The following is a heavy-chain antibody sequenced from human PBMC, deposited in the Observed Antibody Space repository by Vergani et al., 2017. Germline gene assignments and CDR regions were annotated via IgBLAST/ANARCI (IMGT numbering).Heavy chain of an antibody. V-gene: IGHV3-23*01. CDR1: GFTFSSYA. CDR3: AKDRLGIVGATGGDY. CDR2: ISGSGGST. D-gene: IGHD1-26*01. Sequence: EVQLLESGGGLVQPGGSLRLSCAASGFTFSSYAMSWVRQAPGKGLEWVSAISGSGGSTYYADSVKGRFTISRDKSKNTLYLQMNSLRAEDTAVYYCAKDRLGIVGATGGDYWGQGTLVTVSS. J-gene: IGHJ4*02.